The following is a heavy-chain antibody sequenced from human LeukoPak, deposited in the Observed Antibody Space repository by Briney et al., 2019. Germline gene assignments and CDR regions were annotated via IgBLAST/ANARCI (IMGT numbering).Heavy chain of an antibody. J-gene: IGHJ5*02. CDR1: GGSISSYY. CDR3: ARIAWSSGWDNWFDP. Sequence: SETLSLTCTVSGGSISSYYWSWIRQPPGEGLEWTGYIYYSGSTNYNPSLKSRVTISVDTSKNQFSLKLSSVTAADTAVYYCARIAWSSGWDNWFDPWGQGTLVTVSS. D-gene: IGHD6-19*01. V-gene: IGHV4-59*01. CDR2: IYYSGST.